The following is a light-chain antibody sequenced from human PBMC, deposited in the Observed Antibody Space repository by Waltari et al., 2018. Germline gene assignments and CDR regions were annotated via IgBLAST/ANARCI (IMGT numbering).Light chain of an antibody. CDR2: KAS. Sequence: DIQMTQSASTLSASVGAKVTITCRASQSLSNWLAWDQQKPGKAPKVLIYKASTLESGVPSRFSGSGSGTEFTLPISSLQPDDFATYYCQQYRDLCTFGQGPKVEIK. CDR3: QQYRDLCT. V-gene: IGKV1-5*03. J-gene: IGKJ1*01. CDR1: QSLSNW.